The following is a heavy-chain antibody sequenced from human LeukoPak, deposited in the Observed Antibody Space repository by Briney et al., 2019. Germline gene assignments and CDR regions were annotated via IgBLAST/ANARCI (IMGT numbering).Heavy chain of an antibody. CDR1: GGSFSGYY. V-gene: IGHV4-34*01. Sequence: PSETLSLTCAVYGGSFSGYYWSWIRQPPGKGLEWIGSIYYSESTYYNPSLKSRVTISVDTSKNQFSLKLSSVTAADTAVYYCARHESWGQGTLVTVSS. J-gene: IGHJ5*02. CDR3: ARHES. CDR2: IYYSEST.